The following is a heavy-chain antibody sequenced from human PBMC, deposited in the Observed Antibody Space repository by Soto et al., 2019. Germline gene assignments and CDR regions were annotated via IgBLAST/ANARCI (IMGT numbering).Heavy chain of an antibody. J-gene: IGHJ5*02. Sequence: SETLSLTCTVSGGSISSYYWSWIRQPPGKGLEWIGYIYYSGSTNYNPSLKSRVTISVDTSKNQFSLKLSSVTAADTAVYYCARDLMYSSGWYWFDPWGQRTLVTVSS. V-gene: IGHV4-59*01. CDR2: IYYSGST. D-gene: IGHD6-19*01. CDR3: ARDLMYSSGWYWFDP. CDR1: GGSISSYY.